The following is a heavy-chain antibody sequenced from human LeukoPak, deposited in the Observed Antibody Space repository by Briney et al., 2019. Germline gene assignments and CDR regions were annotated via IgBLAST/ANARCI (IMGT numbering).Heavy chain of an antibody. J-gene: IGHJ4*02. Sequence: GGSLRLSCAASGFTFSNYWMTWVRQAPGKGLEWVSGINWNSGSIGYADSVKGRFTISRDNAKNSLYLQMNSLRAEDTALYYCAKDTRRDGYNFGYWGQGTLVTVSS. CDR3: AKDTRRDGYNFGY. CDR1: GFTFSNYW. V-gene: IGHV3-9*01. D-gene: IGHD5-24*01. CDR2: INWNSGSI.